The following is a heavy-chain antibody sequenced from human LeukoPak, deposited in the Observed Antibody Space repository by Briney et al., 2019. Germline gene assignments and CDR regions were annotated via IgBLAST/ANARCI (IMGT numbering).Heavy chain of an antibody. CDR3: AKPPGLYYDFWSGYFPFDY. D-gene: IGHD3-3*01. CDR1: GFTFSSYA. CDR2: ISGSGGST. Sequence: PGGSLRLSCAASGFTFSSYAMSWVRQAPGKGLEWVSAISGSGGSTYYADSVKGRFTISRDNSKNKLYLQMNSLRAEDTAVYYCAKPPGLYYDFWSGYFPFDYWGQGTLVTVSS. V-gene: IGHV3-23*01. J-gene: IGHJ4*02.